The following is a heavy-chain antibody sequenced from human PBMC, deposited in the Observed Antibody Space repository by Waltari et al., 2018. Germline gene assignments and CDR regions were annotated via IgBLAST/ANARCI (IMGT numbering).Heavy chain of an antibody. J-gene: IGHJ2*01. V-gene: IGHV4-4*09. CDR1: GGSISSYY. Sequence: QVQLQESGPGLVKPSETLSLTCTVSGGSISSYYWSWIRQPPGKGLEWIGYIYSSGNTYYTPSLKSRVTISVDTSKNQFSLKVTSVTAADTAVYYCARGGSSWSTYWFFDLWGRGTMVTVSS. D-gene: IGHD6-13*01. CDR3: ARGGSSWSTYWFFDL. CDR2: IYSSGNT.